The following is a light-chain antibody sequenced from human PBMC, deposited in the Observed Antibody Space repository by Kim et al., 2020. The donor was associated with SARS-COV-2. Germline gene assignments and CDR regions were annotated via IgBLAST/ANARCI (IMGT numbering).Light chain of an antibody. CDR2: EDN. Sequence: KTVPISCTRSSGSIASNYVQGYQQRPGSAPTTVIYEDNQRPSGVPDRFSGSIDSSSNSASLTISGLKTEDEADYYCQSYDSSNHVVFGGGTQLTVL. CDR3: QSYDSSNHVV. J-gene: IGLJ2*01. CDR1: SGSIASNY. V-gene: IGLV6-57*03.